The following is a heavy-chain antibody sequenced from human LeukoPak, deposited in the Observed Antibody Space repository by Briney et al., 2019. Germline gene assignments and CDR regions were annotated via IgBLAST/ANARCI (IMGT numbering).Heavy chain of an antibody. J-gene: IGHJ4*02. V-gene: IGHV3-21*01. Sequence: PGGSLRLSCAASGFTFSSYSMNWVRQAPGKGLEWVSSISSSSSYIYYADSVKGRFTISRDNAKNSLYLQMNSLRAEDTAVYYCATHSSTSCCYFDYWGQGTLVTVSS. CDR1: GFTFSSYS. CDR3: ATHSSTSCCYFDY. D-gene: IGHD2-2*01. CDR2: ISSSSSYI.